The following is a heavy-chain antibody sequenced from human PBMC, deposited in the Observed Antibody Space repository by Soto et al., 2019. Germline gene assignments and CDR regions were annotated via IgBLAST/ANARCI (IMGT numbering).Heavy chain of an antibody. Sequence: ASVEVSCKASGYTFTSYYMHWVRQAPGQGLEWMGIINPSGGSTSYAQKFQGRVTMTRDTSTSTVYMELSSLRSEDTAVYYCAREEYYDSSGYYPSYGMDVWGQGTTVTVSS. J-gene: IGHJ6*02. D-gene: IGHD3-22*01. V-gene: IGHV1-46*01. CDR3: AREEYYDSSGYYPSYGMDV. CDR1: GYTFTSYY. CDR2: INPSGGST.